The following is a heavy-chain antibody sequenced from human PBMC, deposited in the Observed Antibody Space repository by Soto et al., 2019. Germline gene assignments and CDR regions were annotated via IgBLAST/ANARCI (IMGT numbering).Heavy chain of an antibody. V-gene: IGHV3-23*01. CDR3: AAGGSGYYAN. CDR2: ISGSGASA. J-gene: IGHJ4*02. D-gene: IGHD3-22*01. CDR1: GFTFSSYA. Sequence: GGSLRLSCAASGFTFSSYAMSWVRQAPGKGLEWVSAISGSGASAYYADSVKGRFTISRDNAKNTLYLQMNSLRVEDTAVYYCAAGGSGYYANWGQGTLVTVSS.